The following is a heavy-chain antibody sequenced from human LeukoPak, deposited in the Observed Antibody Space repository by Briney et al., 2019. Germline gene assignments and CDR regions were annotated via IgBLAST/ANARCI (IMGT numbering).Heavy chain of an antibody. Sequence: GASVKVSCMDSGYTLTSYGISWVGQAPGQGREWMGWISHYNGNTNYAQKLQGRVTITTDTATSTAYMELRSLRSDDTAVYYCARGRGYSYVRHAFDIWGQGTMVTVSS. CDR1: GYTLTSYG. J-gene: IGHJ3*02. D-gene: IGHD5-18*01. V-gene: IGHV1-18*01. CDR3: ARGRGYSYVRHAFDI. CDR2: ISHYNGNT.